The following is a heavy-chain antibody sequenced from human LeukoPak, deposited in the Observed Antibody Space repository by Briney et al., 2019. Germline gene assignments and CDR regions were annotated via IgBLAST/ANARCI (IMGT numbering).Heavy chain of an antibody. CDR2: IYTSGST. CDR1: GGSISSYY. Sequence: SETLSLTCTVSGGSISSYYWSWIRQPAGKGLEWIGRIYTSGSTNYNPSLKSRVTMSVDRSKNQFSLKLSSVTAVDTAVYYCASLLGEWLRYDYWGQGTLVTVSS. J-gene: IGHJ4*02. V-gene: IGHV4-4*07. CDR3: ASLLGEWLRYDY. D-gene: IGHD5-12*01.